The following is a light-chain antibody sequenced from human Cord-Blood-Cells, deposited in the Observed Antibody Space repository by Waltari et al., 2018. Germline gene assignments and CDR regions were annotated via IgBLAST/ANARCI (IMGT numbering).Light chain of an antibody. Sequence: QSALPQPASVSGSPGQSITISCTGTSSDVGGYNYVSWYQRHPGTAPKLMIYDVSNRPSGVANRFSGSKSGNTASLTISGLQAEDEADYYCSSYTSSSTLDVVFGGGTKLTVL. CDR1: SSDVGGYNY. CDR3: SSYTSSSTLDVV. J-gene: IGLJ2*01. CDR2: DVS. V-gene: IGLV2-14*01.